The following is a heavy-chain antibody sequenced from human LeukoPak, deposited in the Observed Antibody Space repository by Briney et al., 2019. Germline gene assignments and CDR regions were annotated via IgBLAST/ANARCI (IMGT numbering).Heavy chain of an antibody. V-gene: IGHV4-59*01. Sequence: SETLSLTCTVSGGSISSYYWSWIRQPPGKGLEWIGYIYYSGSTNYNPSLKSRVTMSVDTSKNQFSLKLSSVTAADTAVYYCARGYYDFWSGYYTGWYFDLWGRGTLVTVSS. D-gene: IGHD3-3*01. CDR1: GGSISSYY. CDR3: ARGYYDFWSGYYTGWYFDL. CDR2: IYYSGST. J-gene: IGHJ2*01.